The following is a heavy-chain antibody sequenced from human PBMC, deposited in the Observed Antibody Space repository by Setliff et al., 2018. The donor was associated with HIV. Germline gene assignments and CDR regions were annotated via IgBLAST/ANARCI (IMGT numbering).Heavy chain of an antibody. J-gene: IGHJ4*02. D-gene: IGHD2-15*01. V-gene: IGHV4-4*09. CDR2: IYVSGST. CDR3: ARLQSFGWFFDY. Sequence: PSETLSLICTVSAGSISSDQWSWIRQPPGKGLEWIGNIYVSGSTNYNPSLKSRGTISVDTSKKQVSLKLTSVTAADTAVYYCARLQSFGWFFDYWGQGIPVTVPS. CDR1: AGSISSDQ.